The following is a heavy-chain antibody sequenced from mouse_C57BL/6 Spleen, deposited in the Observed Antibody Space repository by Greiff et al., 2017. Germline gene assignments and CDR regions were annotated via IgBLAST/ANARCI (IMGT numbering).Heavy chain of an antibody. CDR2: ISGGGGNT. J-gene: IGHJ4*01. Sequence: EVKLMESGGGLVKPGGSLKLSCAASGFTFSSYTMSWVRQTPEKRLEWVATISGGGGNTYYPDSVKGRFTISRDHAKNTLYLQMSSLRSEDTALYYCARHDGGAMDYWGQGTSVTVSS. V-gene: IGHV5-9*01. CDR3: ARHDGGAMDY. CDR1: GFTFSSYT.